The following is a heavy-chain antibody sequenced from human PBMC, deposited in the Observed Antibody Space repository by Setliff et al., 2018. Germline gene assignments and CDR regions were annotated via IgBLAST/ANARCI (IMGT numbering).Heavy chain of an antibody. CDR1: GGSISSGSYY. V-gene: IGHV4-61*02. CDR3: ARGGYSRGPPVYYFDY. J-gene: IGHJ4*02. CDR2: IYTSGST. Sequence: SETLSLTCTVSGGSISSGSYYWSWIRQPAGKGLEWIGRIYTSGSTDYNPSLKSRVTISVDTSKNQFSLKLSSVTAADTAVYYCARGGYSRGPPVYYFDYWGQGTLVTVSS. D-gene: IGHD5-12*01.